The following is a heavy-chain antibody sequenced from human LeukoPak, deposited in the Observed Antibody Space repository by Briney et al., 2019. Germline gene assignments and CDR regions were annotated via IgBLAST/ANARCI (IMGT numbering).Heavy chain of an antibody. J-gene: IGHJ4*02. Sequence: GGSLRLSCVASGFTFSSYEMNWVRQAPGKGLEWVSYISSNINTIYYADSVKGRFTISRDNAKNSLYLQMNSLRAEDTAVYYCARDYDSSGYYFVGVGRGLGYWGQGTLVTVSS. CDR3: ARDYDSSGYYFVGVGRGLGY. D-gene: IGHD3-22*01. CDR2: ISSNINTI. CDR1: GFTFSSYE. V-gene: IGHV3-48*03.